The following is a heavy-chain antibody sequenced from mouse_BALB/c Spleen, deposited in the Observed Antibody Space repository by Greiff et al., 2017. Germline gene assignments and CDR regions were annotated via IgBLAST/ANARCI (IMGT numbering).Heavy chain of an antibody. Sequence: ESGAELARPGASVKLSCKASGYTFTDYYINWVKQRTGQGLEWIGEIYPGSGNTYYNEKFKGKATLTADKSSSTAYMQLSSLTSEDSAVYFCARKAMDYWGQGTSVTVSS. V-gene: IGHV1-77*01. CDR2: IYPGSGNT. CDR3: ARKAMDY. CDR1: GYTFTDYY. J-gene: IGHJ4*01.